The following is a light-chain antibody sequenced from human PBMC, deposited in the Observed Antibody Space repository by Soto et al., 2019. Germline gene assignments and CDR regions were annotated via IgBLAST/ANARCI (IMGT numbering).Light chain of an antibody. V-gene: IGLV2-8*01. Sequence: QSVLTQSPSASGSPGQSVTISYTGTSGDVGGYNYVSWYQQHPGKAPKLMIYEVSKRPSGVPDRFSGSKSGNTASLTVSGLQAEDEADYYCSSYAGSNNYVFGTGTKVTVL. CDR2: EVS. J-gene: IGLJ1*01. CDR3: SSYAGSNNYV. CDR1: SGDVGGYNY.